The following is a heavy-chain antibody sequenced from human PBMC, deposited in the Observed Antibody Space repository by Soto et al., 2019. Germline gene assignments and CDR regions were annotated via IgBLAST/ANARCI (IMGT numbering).Heavy chain of an antibody. D-gene: IGHD2-15*01. J-gene: IGHJ4*02. Sequence: QLQLQESGPGLVKPSETLSLTCTVSGGSISSSSYYWGWIRQPPGKGLEWIGNIYYSGSTYYNPSLKSRVTISVDTSKNQFSLNLSSVTAADTAVYYCARDDPKLLLDYWGQGTLVTVSS. CDR3: ARDDPKLLLDY. CDR1: GGSISSSSYY. V-gene: IGHV4-39*02. CDR2: IYYSGST.